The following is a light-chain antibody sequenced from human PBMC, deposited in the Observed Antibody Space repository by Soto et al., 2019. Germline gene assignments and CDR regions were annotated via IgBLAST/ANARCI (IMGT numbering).Light chain of an antibody. CDR1: QTVGRN. V-gene: IGKV3-20*01. CDR3: QQYGSSPPWT. CDR2: GAS. Sequence: EIVMTQSPATLSVSPGERATLSCRPSQTVGRNLAWYQQKPGQAPRLLIYGASSRATGIPDRFSGSGSGTDFTLTISRLEPEDFAVYYCQQYGSSPPWTFGQGTKV. J-gene: IGKJ1*01.